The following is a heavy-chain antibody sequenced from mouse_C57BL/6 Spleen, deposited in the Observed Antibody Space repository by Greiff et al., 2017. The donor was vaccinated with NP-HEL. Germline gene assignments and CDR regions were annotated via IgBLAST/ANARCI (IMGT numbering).Heavy chain of an antibody. CDR3: SRSDYDGSSYWYFDV. CDR2: IDPEDGET. J-gene: IGHJ1*03. D-gene: IGHD1-1*01. CDR1: GFNIKDYY. Sequence: EVQLQQSGAELVKPGASVKLSCTASGFNIKDYYMHWVKQRTEQGLEWIGRIDPEDGETKYAPKFQGKATITADTSSNTAYLQLSSLTSKVTAVYDWSRSDYDGSSYWYFDVWGTGTTVTVAS. V-gene: IGHV14-2*01.